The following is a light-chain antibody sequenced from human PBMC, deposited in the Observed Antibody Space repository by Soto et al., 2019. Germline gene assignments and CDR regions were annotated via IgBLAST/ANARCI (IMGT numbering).Light chain of an antibody. V-gene: IGKV1-39*01. CDR2: AAS. Sequence: DIQMTHSPSSLSASVGDRVTITCRASQSISSYLNWYQQKPGKAPKLLIYAASSLQSGVPTRFSGSGSGTDFTLTISSLQPEDFAIYYCQQTYTTPEITFGQGTRLEIK. J-gene: IGKJ5*01. CDR1: QSISSY. CDR3: QQTYTTPEIT.